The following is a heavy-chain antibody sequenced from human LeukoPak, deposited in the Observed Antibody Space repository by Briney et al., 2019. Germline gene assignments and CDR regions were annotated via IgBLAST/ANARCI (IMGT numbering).Heavy chain of an antibody. D-gene: IGHD3-10*01. Sequence: ASVKVSCKASGYTFTSYGISWVRQAPGQGLEWMGWISAYNGNTNYAQKLQGRVTMTTDTSTSTAYMELSSLRSEDTAVYYCARREYGSGSYHLVYWGQGTLVTVSS. J-gene: IGHJ4*02. CDR1: GYTFTSYG. CDR2: ISAYNGNT. CDR3: ARREYGSGSYHLVY. V-gene: IGHV1-18*01.